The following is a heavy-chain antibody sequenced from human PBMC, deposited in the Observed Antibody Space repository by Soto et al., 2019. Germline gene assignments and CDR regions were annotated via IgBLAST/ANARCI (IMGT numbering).Heavy chain of an antibody. J-gene: IGHJ5*02. D-gene: IGHD2-15*01. Sequence: PDTLSLTCTVSGGSISDISYCWGWIRQPPGKGLQWIGCMFYSGATYYNPSLKNRVTLSVDTSNNEFSLKLVSVTAPDTAVYYCARHKSGSDWLDPWGQGTLVTVSS. CDR1: GGSISDISYC. CDR3: ARHKSGSDWLDP. CDR2: MFYSGAT. V-gene: IGHV4-39*01.